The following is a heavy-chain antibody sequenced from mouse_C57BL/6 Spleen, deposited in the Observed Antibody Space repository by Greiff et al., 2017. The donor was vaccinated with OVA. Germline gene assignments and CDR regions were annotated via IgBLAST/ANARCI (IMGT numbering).Heavy chain of an antibody. Sequence: QVQLQQPGAELVKPGASVKLSCKASGYTFTSYWMQWVKQRPGQGLEWIGEIDPSDGYTNYHQTFKGKATLTVDPSSSTAYMQLSSLTSAASSVFYCTRYVNCFDYWGQGTSLTVSS. D-gene: IGHD2-10*02. CDR2: IDPSDGYT. CDR3: TRYVNCFDY. V-gene: IGHV1-50*01. CDR1: GYTFTSYW. J-gene: IGHJ2*02.